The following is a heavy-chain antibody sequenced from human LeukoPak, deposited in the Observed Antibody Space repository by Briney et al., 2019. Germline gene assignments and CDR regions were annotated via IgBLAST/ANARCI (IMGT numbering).Heavy chain of an antibody. J-gene: IGHJ6*02. Sequence: SETLSLTCTVSGGSLSSSSYYWGWIRQPPGKGLEWIGSIYYSGTTNYNPSLKSRVIISVDTSKNQFSLKLSSVTAADTAVYYCARGGGYSYGNTLLPYYYYGMDVWGQGTTVTVSS. V-gene: IGHV4-39*07. CDR3: ARGGGYSYGNTLLPYYYYGMDV. CDR2: IYYSGTT. CDR1: GGSLSSSSYY. D-gene: IGHD5-18*01.